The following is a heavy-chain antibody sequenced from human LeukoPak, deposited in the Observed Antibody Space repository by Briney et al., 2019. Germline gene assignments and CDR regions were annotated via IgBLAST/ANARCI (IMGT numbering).Heavy chain of an antibody. Sequence: AGGSLRLSCAASGFTFSSYAMSWVRQAPGKGLEWVSAISGSGGSTYYADSVKGRFTISRDNSKNTLYLQMNSLRAEDTAVYYCAKRPGYDILTGPAGYWGQGTLVTVSS. CDR1: GFTFSSYA. CDR3: AKRPGYDILTGPAGY. CDR2: ISGSGGST. J-gene: IGHJ4*02. V-gene: IGHV3-23*01. D-gene: IGHD3-9*01.